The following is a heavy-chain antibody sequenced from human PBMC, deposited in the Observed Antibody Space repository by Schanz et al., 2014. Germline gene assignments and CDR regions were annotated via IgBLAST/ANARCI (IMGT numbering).Heavy chain of an antibody. CDR2: IPVGNNYI. V-gene: IGHV3-21*04. CDR1: GFTFSSYS. CDR3: AKDRQNRVNRVGYYYGMDV. J-gene: IGHJ6*02. Sequence: EVQLVESGGGLVKPGGSLRLSCAASGFTFSSYSMHWIRQAPGKGLEWVSYIPVGNNYIYYADSVKGRFTISRDNPKNSLYLQMNSLRVEDTALYYCAKDRQNRVNRVGYYYGMDVWGQGTTVTVSS. D-gene: IGHD3-16*01.